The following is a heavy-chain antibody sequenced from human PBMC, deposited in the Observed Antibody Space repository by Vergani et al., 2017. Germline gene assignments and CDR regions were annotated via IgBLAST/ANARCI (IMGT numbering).Heavy chain of an antibody. CDR1: EYSFGNYW. D-gene: IGHD1-1*01. V-gene: IGHV5-51*01. Sequence: EVALVQSGPEMRKPGASLKISCKGSEYSFGNYWIGLVRQMPGKGLEWMGIIYPADSDTRYSPSFQGQVTISADKSISTAFLQWDSLKASDTALYYCARHTTYADAWGQGTLVTVSS. CDR2: IYPADSDT. J-gene: IGHJ5*02. CDR3: ARHTTYADA.